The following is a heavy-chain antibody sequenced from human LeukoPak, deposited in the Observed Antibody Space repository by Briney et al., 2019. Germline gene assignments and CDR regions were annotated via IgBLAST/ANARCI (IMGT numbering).Heavy chain of an antibody. CDR2: IYTSWST. V-gene: IGHV4-61*02. J-gene: IGHJ5*02. CDR3: ARGTYYDFWSGYFQNNWFDP. CDR1: GGSISSGSYY. D-gene: IGHD3-3*01. Sequence: SETLSLTCTVSGGSISSGSYYWSWIRQPAGRGLEWIGRIYTSWSTNYNPSLKSRVTISVDTSKNQFSLKLGSVTAADTAVYYCARGTYYDFWSGYFQNNWFDPWGQGTLVTVSS.